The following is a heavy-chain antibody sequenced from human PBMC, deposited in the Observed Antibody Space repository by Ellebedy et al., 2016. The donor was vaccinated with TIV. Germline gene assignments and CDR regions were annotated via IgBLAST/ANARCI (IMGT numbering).Heavy chain of an antibody. D-gene: IGHD1-26*01. Sequence: SETLSLXXDVSGDSISNYKWWNWVRQPPGKGLEWIGEINHSGSTIYNPSLKTRVIISVDTSKNQFSLRLNSVTAADTAVYYCARGRGGTYSIPFDYWGQGIPVTVSS. CDR1: GDSISNYKW. CDR2: INHSGST. V-gene: IGHV4-4*02. J-gene: IGHJ4*02. CDR3: ARGRGGTYSIPFDY.